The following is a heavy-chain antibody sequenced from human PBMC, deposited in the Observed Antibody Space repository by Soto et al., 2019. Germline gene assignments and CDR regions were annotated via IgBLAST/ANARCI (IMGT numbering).Heavy chain of an antibody. CDR2: ISSDGSST. D-gene: IGHD2-2*01. J-gene: IGHJ4*02. V-gene: IGHV3-74*01. CDR1: GFTLSNYW. CDR3: ARVPYCSSSSCHSYFDS. Sequence: EVQLVESGGGLVQPGGSLRLSCAASGFTLSNYWMHWARQAPGKGLVWVSRISSDGSSTNYADSVKGRFTISRDNAKNTLHLQMNSLRAEDTAVYYCARVPYCSSSSCHSYFDSWGQGTLVTVSS.